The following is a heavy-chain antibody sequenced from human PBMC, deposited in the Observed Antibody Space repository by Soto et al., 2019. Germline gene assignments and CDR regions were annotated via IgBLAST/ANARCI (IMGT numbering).Heavy chain of an antibody. CDR2: IIPILGIA. V-gene: IGHV1-69*02. CDR3: ARGIWVATTADYYLDS. D-gene: IGHD5-12*01. Sequence: APVKVSSKASWGPFSSYTIRWVGQAPGQGLEWMGRIIPILGIANYAQNFQGRVTITRDTSASVAYMELNSLRSEDTAVYYCARGIWVATTADYYLDSWGQATLVTVSS. J-gene: IGHJ4*02. CDR1: WGPFSSYT.